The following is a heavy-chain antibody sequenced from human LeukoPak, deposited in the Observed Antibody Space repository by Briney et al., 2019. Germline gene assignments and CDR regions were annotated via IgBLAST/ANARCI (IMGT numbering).Heavy chain of an antibody. V-gene: IGHV3-30*03. Sequence: GGSLRLSCADTGFTLSNYGMHWVRQAPGKGLEWVAVMSYDGVNKYYADSVKGRFTISRDNSKNTLYLQMNSLRPEDTAVYYCARDLYSGYDFDYWGQGTLVTVSS. CDR2: MSYDGVNK. J-gene: IGHJ4*02. CDR3: ARDLYSGYDFDY. CDR1: GFTLSNYG. D-gene: IGHD5-12*01.